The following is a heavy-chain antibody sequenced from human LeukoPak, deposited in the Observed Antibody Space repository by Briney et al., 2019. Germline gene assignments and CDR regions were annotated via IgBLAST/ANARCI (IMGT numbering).Heavy chain of an antibody. V-gene: IGHV3-53*01. CDR3: AKDLTVGGLVLGYFDY. Sequence: PGGSLRLSCAASGFTVSSNYMSWVRQAPGKGLEWVSVIYSGGSTYYADSVKGRFTISRDNAKNTLYLQMNSLRAEDTAVYYCAKDLTVGGLVLGYFDYRGQGTLVTVSS. D-gene: IGHD3/OR15-3a*01. CDR2: IYSGGST. J-gene: IGHJ4*02. CDR1: GFTVSSNY.